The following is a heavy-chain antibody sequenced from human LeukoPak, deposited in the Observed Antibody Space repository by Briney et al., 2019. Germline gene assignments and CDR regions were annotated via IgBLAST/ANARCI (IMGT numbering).Heavy chain of an antibody. CDR3: GKAGPGEVAKY. Sequence: GGSLRLSCAASGFTFSEYSMNWVRQAPGKGLEGVSYITSSSGTTHYADSVKGRFTISRDNAKNSLYLQMNSLRAEDTAVYYCGKAGPGEVAKYWGQGTLVTVSS. D-gene: IGHD3-10*01. CDR2: ITSSSGTT. CDR1: GFTFSEYS. J-gene: IGHJ4*02. V-gene: IGHV3-48*01.